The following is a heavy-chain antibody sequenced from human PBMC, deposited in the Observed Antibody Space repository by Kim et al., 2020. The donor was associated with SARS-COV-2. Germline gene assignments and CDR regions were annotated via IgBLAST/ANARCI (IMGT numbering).Heavy chain of an antibody. Sequence: GGSLRLSCAASGFTFSSYGMHWVRQAPGKGLEWVAVISYDGSNKYYADSVKGRFTISRDNSKNTLYLQMNSLRAEDTAVYYCAKGSWRNNLDDAFDIWGQGTMVTVSS. D-gene: IGHD6-13*01. V-gene: IGHV3-30*18. CDR1: GFTFSSYG. CDR2: ISYDGSNK. J-gene: IGHJ3*02. CDR3: AKGSWRNNLDDAFDI.